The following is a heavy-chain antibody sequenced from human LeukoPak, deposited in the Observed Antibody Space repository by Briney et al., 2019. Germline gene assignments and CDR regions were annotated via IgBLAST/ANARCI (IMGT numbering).Heavy chain of an antibody. CDR3: ARHLGLRPYYMDV. Sequence: SKTLSLTCTVSGGSITSYYWSWIRQPAGRGLEWIGRIYSSGSTNYNPSLLSRITISVDTSKNQFSLKLSSVTAADTAVYYCARHLGLRPYYMDVWGKGTTVTVSS. J-gene: IGHJ6*03. V-gene: IGHV4-4*07. CDR1: GGSITSYY. CDR2: IYSSGST. D-gene: IGHD3-16*01.